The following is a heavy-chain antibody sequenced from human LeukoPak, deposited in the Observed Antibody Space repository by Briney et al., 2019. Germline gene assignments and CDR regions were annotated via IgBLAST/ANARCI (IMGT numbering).Heavy chain of an antibody. D-gene: IGHD3-10*01. CDR2: IRSKANSYAT. J-gene: IGHJ4*02. Sequence: PGGSLRLSCAASGFTFSGSAVHWVRQTSGKGLEWVGRIRSKANSYATAYAASVKGRFTISRDDSKNTAYLQMNSLKSEDTAVYYCARHAASGGSGVDYWGQGTLVTVSS. CDR3: ARHAASGGSGVDY. CDR1: GFTFSGSA. V-gene: IGHV3-73*01.